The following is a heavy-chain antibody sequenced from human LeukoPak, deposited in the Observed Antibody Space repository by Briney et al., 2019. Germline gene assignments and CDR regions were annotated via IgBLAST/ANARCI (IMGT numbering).Heavy chain of an antibody. V-gene: IGHV4-30-4*08. Sequence: SETLSLTCTVSGGSISSGDYYWSWIRQPPGKGLEWIGYIYYSGSTYYNPSLKSRVTISVDTSKNQFSLKLSSATAADTAVYYCARDHYDFWSGYYGWFDPWGQGTLVTVSS. CDR1: GGSISSGDYY. D-gene: IGHD3-3*01. CDR2: IYYSGST. CDR3: ARDHYDFWSGYYGWFDP. J-gene: IGHJ5*02.